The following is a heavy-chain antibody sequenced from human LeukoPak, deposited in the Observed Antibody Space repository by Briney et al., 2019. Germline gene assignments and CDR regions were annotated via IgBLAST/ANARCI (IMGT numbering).Heavy chain of an antibody. CDR2: IYYSGNT. CDR1: GGSISGYY. V-gene: IGHV4-59*01. D-gene: IGHD3-10*01. Sequence: SETLSLTCSASGGSISGYYWSWIRQPPGKGLEWIGYIYYSGNTNYNPSLKSRGTISVDTSKNQFSLDLYSVTAADTAVYYCARLPMVRGVTEYYFDYWGQGTLVTVSS. CDR3: ARLPMVRGVTEYYFDY. J-gene: IGHJ4*02.